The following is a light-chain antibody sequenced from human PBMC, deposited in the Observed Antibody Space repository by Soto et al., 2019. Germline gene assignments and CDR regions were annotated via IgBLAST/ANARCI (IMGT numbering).Light chain of an antibody. CDR3: QQNYRATTWT. V-gene: IGKV1-39*01. J-gene: IGKJ1*01. CDR2: AAS. CDR1: QSISRY. Sequence: DLQMTQSPSYLSASVGDRITITGRASQSISRYLNWYQHKPRKAPNLLXNAASSLERGVPSSFSGGGSGTDFTLHISSLKTDDFATYYCQQNYRATTWTFGQGTKVDIK.